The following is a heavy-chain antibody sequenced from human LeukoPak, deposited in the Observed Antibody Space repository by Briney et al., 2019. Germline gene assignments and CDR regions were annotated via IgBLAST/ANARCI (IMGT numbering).Heavy chain of an antibody. V-gene: IGHV4-4*02. Sequence: SETLSLTCAVSGGSISSSNWWSWVRQPPGKGLEWIGEIYHSGSTNYNPSLKSRVTISVDKSKNQFSLKLSSVTAADTAVYYCARTHGYYYYYMDVWGKGTTVTVSS. CDR2: IYHSGST. CDR3: ARTHGYYYYYMDV. CDR1: GGSISSSNW. J-gene: IGHJ6*03.